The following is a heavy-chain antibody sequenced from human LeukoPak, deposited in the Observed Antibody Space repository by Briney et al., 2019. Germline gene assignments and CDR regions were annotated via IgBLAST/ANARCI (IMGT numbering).Heavy chain of an antibody. V-gene: IGHV3-21*01. CDR2: ISSSTSYI. J-gene: IGHJ4*02. Sequence: GGSLRLSCAASGFTVSSYGMHWVRQAPGKGLEWVSSISSSTSYIYYADSVRGRFTISRDNAKNSLYLQMNSLRAEDTAVYYCAREPGEVAFDYWGQGTLVTVSS. CDR1: GFTVSSYG. CDR3: AREPGEVAFDY. D-gene: IGHD2-15*01.